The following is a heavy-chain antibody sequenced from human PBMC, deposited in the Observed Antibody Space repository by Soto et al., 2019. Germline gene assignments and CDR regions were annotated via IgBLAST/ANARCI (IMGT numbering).Heavy chain of an antibody. CDR2: INEDGSKK. CDR3: TRDLYQPGDS. Sequence: VQLVESGGGLVQPGGSLRLSCVGSGFSFSGFWMSWVRQAPEKGLEWVANINEDGSKKFYADSVRGRFAISRDNAKNSLFLQMNSLRAEDSAVYYCTRDLYQPGDSWGQGTLVTVSS. J-gene: IGHJ4*02. V-gene: IGHV3-7*01. CDR1: GFSFSGFW. D-gene: IGHD2-2*01.